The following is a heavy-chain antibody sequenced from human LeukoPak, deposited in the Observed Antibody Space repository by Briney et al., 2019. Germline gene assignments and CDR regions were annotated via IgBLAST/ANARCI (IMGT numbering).Heavy chain of an antibody. J-gene: IGHJ6*02. V-gene: IGHV4-61*08. D-gene: IGHD1-26*01. CDR1: GGSVSSGGYY. Sequence: PSETLSLTCSVSGGSVSSGGYYWSWIRQPPGKGLECIGYFYYSGSTNYNPSLKSRVTISVDTSKNQFSLKLSSVTAADTAVYYCARDRDIGTYYYYYGMDVWGQGTTVTVSS. CDR3: ARDRDIGTYYYYYGMDV. CDR2: FYYSGST.